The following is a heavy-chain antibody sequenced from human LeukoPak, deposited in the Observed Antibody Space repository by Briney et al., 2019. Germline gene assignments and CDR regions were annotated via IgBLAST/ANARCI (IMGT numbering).Heavy chain of an antibody. Sequence: GGSLRLSCAASGFTFSSYAMHWVRQAPGKGLEWVAVISYDGSNKYYADSVKGRFTISRDNSKNTLYLQMNSLRAEDTAVYYCARGGSYTVEPGDYWGQGTLVTVSS. D-gene: IGHD1-26*01. CDR1: GFTFSSYA. CDR2: ISYDGSNK. CDR3: ARGGSYTVEPGDY. J-gene: IGHJ4*02. V-gene: IGHV3-30-3*01.